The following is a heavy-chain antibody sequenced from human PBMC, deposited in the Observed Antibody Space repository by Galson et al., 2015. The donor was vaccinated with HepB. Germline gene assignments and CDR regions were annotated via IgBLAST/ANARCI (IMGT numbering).Heavy chain of an antibody. CDR2: ISGYSGDT. Sequence: SGYTFSSYGISWVRQAPGQGPEWMGWISGYSGDTNYAQNFQGRVTMTTDTSTSTAYMELRSLRSDDTAVYYCATGSSGYYYFDYWGQGTLVIVSS. CDR3: ATGSSGYYYFDY. V-gene: IGHV1-18*01. CDR1: GYTFSSYG. J-gene: IGHJ4*02. D-gene: IGHD3-22*01.